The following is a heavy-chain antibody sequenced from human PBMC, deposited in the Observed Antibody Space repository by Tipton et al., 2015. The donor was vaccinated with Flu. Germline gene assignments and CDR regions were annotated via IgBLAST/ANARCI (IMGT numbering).Heavy chain of an antibody. D-gene: IGHD3-10*01. J-gene: IGHJ2*01. CDR1: GITFSTSA. Sequence: GSLRLSCTASGITFSTSAMSWVRQAPGKRPEWVSVISGGGSSIFYADSVKGRFTISRDNSKDTLYLQMNSLRAEDTALYYCAKGPHGSSSGIYTWYFDLWGRGSLVTVSS. V-gene: IGHV3-23*01. CDR2: ISGGGSSI. CDR3: AKGPHGSSSGIYTWYFDL.